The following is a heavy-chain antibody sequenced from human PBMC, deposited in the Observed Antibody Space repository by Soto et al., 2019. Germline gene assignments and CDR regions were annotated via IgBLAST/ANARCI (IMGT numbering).Heavy chain of an antibody. V-gene: IGHV3-53*01. D-gene: IGHD1-1*01. Sequence: GGSLRLSCAASGFTVSSNYMSCVRQAPGKGLEWISVIYSGGSTYYADSVKGRFTISRDNSKNTLYLHMNSLSAADTAVYHCAGRCGPSYYHYGMGVWGQGTTVTVSS. CDR2: IYSGGST. J-gene: IGHJ6*02. CDR3: AGRCGPSYYHYGMGV. CDR1: GFTVSSNY.